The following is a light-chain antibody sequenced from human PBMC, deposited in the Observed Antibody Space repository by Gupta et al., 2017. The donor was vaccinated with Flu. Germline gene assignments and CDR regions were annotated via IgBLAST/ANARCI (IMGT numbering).Light chain of an antibody. CDR2: ENK. CDR3: QSWDTSRNDYV. J-gene: IGLJ1*01. Sequence: QSVLPQPPSVSGAPGQTVTISCTGSSSDIGAGYGVHWYQQLPGAAPKLLIYENKYRPSGVPDRFSGSKSGTSASLAITGLQAEDEADYYCQSWDTSRNDYVFGTGTTVTVL. V-gene: IGLV1-40*01. CDR1: SSDIGAGYG.